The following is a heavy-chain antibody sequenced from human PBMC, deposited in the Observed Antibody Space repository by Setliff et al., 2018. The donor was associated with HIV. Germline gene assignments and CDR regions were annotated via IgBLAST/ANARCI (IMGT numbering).Heavy chain of an antibody. D-gene: IGHD3-22*01. V-gene: IGHV4-39*07. CDR1: GGSISSTSYY. J-gene: IGHJ6*03. CDR2: IYHSGST. Sequence: SETLSLTCTVSGGSISSTSYYWGWIRQPPGTGLEWIGSIYHSGSTYYNPSLKSRVTISVDTSKNQFSLKLSSVTAADTAVYYCARETYYYDNPQYYYYYMDVWGKGTTVTVSS. CDR3: ARETYYYDNPQYYYYYMDV.